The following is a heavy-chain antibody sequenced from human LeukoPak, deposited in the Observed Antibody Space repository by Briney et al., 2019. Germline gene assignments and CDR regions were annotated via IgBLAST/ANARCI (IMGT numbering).Heavy chain of an antibody. CDR1: GFTVSSNE. CDR2: ISSSGSTI. J-gene: IGHJ3*02. CDR3: ARDPNGDYIGTFDM. Sequence: GGSLRLSCAASGFTVSSNEMSWIRQAPGKGLEWVSYISSSGSTIYYADSVKGRFTISRDNAKNSLYLQMNSLRAEDAAVYFCARDPNGDYIGTFDMWGRGTMVSVSS. V-gene: IGHV3-11*01. D-gene: IGHD4-17*01.